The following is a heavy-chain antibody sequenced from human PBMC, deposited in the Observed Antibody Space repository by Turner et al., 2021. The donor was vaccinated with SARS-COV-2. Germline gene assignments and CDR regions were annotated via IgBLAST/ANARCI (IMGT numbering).Heavy chain of an antibody. Sequence: QLKLQESGPGLGKTSETLSLTCTVSGGSLSISSYYWGWIRQPPGKGLEWIGSINYSGSPSYNPSLKIRVPISVDTSKIHFSLKLSSVTAADTAVYYCARHWGVAAPAYLARFDPWGQGTLVTVSS. D-gene: IGHD6-13*01. CDR3: ARHWGVAAPAYLARFDP. CDR2: INYSGSP. CDR1: GGSLSISSYY. J-gene: IGHJ5*02. V-gene: IGHV4-39*01.